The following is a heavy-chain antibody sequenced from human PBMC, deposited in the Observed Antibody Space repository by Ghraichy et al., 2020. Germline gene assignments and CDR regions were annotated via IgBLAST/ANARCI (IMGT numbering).Heavy chain of an antibody. V-gene: IGHV4-39*01. CDR3: ARQLYDFWSGYLDDDAFDI. D-gene: IGHD3-3*01. J-gene: IGHJ3*02. CDR2: IYYSGST. CDR1: GGSISSSSYY. Sequence: SETLSLTCTVSGGSISSSSYYWGWIRQPPGKGLEWIGSIYYSGSTYYNPSLKSRVTISVDTSKNQFSLKLSSVTAADTAVYYCARQLYDFWSGYLDDDAFDIWGQGTMVTVSS.